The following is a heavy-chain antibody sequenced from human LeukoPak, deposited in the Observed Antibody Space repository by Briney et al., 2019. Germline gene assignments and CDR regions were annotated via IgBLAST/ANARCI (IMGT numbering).Heavy chain of an antibody. J-gene: IGHJ4*02. CDR3: TTEWGLWPGYSYGYDY. CDR2: IYPGGTT. V-gene: IGHV3-66*01. D-gene: IGHD5-18*01. Sequence: GSLRLSCAASGFTVSSSYMTWVRQAPGKGLEWVSVIYPGGTTYYADSVKGRFSISRDNSKNTLYLQMNSLKTEDTAVYYCTTEWGLWPGYSYGYDYWGQGTLVTVSS. CDR1: GFTVSSSY.